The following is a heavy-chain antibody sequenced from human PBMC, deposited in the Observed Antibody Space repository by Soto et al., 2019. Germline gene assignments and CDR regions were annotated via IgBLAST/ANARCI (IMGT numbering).Heavy chain of an antibody. V-gene: IGHV1-18*01. CDR1: GYTFTSYG. CDR3: ARRSNDIDY. CDR2: ISAYNGNT. J-gene: IGHJ4*02. Sequence: QVQLVQSGAEVKKPGASVKVSCKASGYTFTSYGISWVRQAPGQGLEWMGWISAYNGNTNYAQKLQGRVTMTTDTSTSTAYIELTRLRADGTAVYYWARRSNDIDYWGQGTLVTVSS. D-gene: IGHD1-1*01.